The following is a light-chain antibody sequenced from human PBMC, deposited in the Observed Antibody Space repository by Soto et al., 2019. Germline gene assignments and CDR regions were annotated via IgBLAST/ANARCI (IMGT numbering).Light chain of an antibody. CDR2: GAS. CDR1: QSVASGS. Sequence: PGERATVSCRASQSVASGSLVWYQQKPGQAPRLVIYGASNRATGIPDRFSGSGSGTDFTLTISRLEPEDFAVYYCQQYITSTLTFGGGTKVDIK. CDR3: QQYITSTLT. J-gene: IGKJ4*01. V-gene: IGKV3-20*01.